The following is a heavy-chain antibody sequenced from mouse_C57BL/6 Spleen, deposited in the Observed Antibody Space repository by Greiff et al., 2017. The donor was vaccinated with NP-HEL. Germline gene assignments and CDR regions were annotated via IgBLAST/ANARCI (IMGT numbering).Heavy chain of an antibody. D-gene: IGHD1-1*01. CDR3: ASITTVVEDYAMDY. J-gene: IGHJ4*01. CDR1: GFSLTSYG. Sequence: QVQLQQSGPGLVQPSQSLSITCTVSGFSLTSYGVHWVRQSPGKGLEWLGVIWSGGSTDYNAAFISRLSISKDNSKRQVFFKMNSLQADDTAIYYCASITTVVEDYAMDYWGQGTSVTVSS. V-gene: IGHV2-2*01. CDR2: IWSGGST.